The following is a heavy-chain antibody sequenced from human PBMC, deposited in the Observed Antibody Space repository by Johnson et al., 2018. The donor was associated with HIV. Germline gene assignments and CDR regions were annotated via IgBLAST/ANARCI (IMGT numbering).Heavy chain of an antibody. J-gene: IGHJ3*02. CDR2: IKQDGSER. V-gene: IGHV3-7*03. CDR3: ARVLVAADYAFDI. D-gene: IGHD1-26*01. Sequence: VQLVESGGGLVQPGGSLRLSCAASGFTFSSYWMSWVRQAPGKGLEWVANIKQDGSERYHVDSVKGRFTISRDNAKNSLYLQMNSLRADDTALYYCARVLVAADYAFDIWGQGTMVTVSS. CDR1: GFTFSSYW.